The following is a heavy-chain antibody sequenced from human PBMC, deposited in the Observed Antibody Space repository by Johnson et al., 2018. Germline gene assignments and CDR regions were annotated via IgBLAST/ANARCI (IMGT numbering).Heavy chain of an antibody. CDR1: GFTVSSNS. CDR3: AKVGAHHYYDSSLGGYFQH. V-gene: IGHV3-30*18. J-gene: IGHJ1*01. Sequence: VQLVESGGGVVQPGRSLRLSCAASGFTVSSNSMSWVRQAPGKGLEWVAVIWYDGSNKYYAASVKGRFTISRDNSKNTLYLQMNSLRAEDTALYYCAKVGAHHYYDSSLGGYFQHWGQGTLVTVSS. CDR2: IWYDGSNK. D-gene: IGHD3-22*01.